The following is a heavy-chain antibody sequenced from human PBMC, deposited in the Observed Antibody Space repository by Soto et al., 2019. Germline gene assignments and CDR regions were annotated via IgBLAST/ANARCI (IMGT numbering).Heavy chain of an antibody. D-gene: IGHD4-17*01. CDR1: GFTFSSYA. CDR2: ISYDGSNK. J-gene: IGHJ4*02. V-gene: IGHV3-30*18. Sequence: GGSLRLSCAASGFTFSSYAMSWVRQAPGKGLEWVAVISYDGSNKYYADSVKGRFTISRDNSKNTLYLQMNSLRAEDTAVYYCAKDDYGDWSYWGQGTLVTVSS. CDR3: AKDDYGDWSY.